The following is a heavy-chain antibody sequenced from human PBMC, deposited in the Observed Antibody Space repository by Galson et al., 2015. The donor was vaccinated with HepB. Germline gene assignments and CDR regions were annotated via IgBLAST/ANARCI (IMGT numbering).Heavy chain of an antibody. D-gene: IGHD5-18*01. V-gene: IGHV3-30-3*01. CDR1: GFTFSSYA. Sequence: SLRLSCAASGFTFSSYAMHWVRQAPGKGLEWVAVISYDGSNKYYADSVKGRFTISRDNSKNTLYLQMNSLRAEDTAVYYCAGDRIQLWFLYYFDYWGQGTLVTVSS. CDR2: ISYDGSNK. J-gene: IGHJ4*02. CDR3: AGDRIQLWFLYYFDY.